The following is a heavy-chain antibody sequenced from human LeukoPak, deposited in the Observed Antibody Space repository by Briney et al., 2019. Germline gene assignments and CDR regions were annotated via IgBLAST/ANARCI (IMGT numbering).Heavy chain of an antibody. J-gene: IGHJ6*03. CDR1: GGTFSSYA. Sequence: SVKVSCKASGGTFSSYAISWVRQAPGQGLEWMGGIIPIFGTADYAQKFQGRVTITADKSTSTAYMELSSLRSEDTAVYYCAREAYYYYYMDVWGKGTTVTVSS. CDR2: IIPIFGTA. CDR3: AREAYYYYYMDV. V-gene: IGHV1-69*06.